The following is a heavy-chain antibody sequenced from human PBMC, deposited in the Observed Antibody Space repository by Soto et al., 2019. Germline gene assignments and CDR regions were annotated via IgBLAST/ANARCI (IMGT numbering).Heavy chain of an antibody. V-gene: IGHV3-30*18. J-gene: IGHJ4*02. CDR1: GFTFSSYG. D-gene: IGHD2-15*01. CDR3: AKDRRKVVVAAPFDY. Sequence: QVQLVESGGGMVQPGRSLRLSCAASGFTFSSYGMHWVRQAPGKGLEWVAVISYDGSNKYYADSVKGRFTISRNNSKTTMYLQMNSLRAEDTAVYYCAKDRRKVVVAAPFDYWGQGTLVTVSS. CDR2: ISYDGSNK.